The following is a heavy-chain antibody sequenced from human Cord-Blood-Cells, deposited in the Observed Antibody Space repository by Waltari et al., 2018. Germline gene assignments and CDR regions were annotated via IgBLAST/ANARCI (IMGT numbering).Heavy chain of an antibody. V-gene: IGHV3-23*01. Sequence: EVQLLESGGGLVQPGGSLRLSCAASGFTFSSYAMSWVRQAPGKGLEWVSAISGRGGSTYYADSVKGRFTISRNKSKNTLYLQMNSLRAEDTAVYYCAKARNWGFLHFDYWGQGTLVTVSS. D-gene: IGHD7-27*01. J-gene: IGHJ4*02. CDR3: AKARNWGFLHFDY. CDR2: ISGRGGST. CDR1: GFTFSSYA.